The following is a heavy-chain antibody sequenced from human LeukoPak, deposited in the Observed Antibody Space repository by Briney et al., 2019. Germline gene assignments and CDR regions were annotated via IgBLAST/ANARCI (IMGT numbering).Heavy chain of an antibody. CDR1: GFTFITYS. CDR2: ISSSSSYI. Sequence: PGGSLRLSCAASGFTFITYSMNWVRQAPGKGLEWVSSISSSSSYIYYADSVRGRFTISRDNPKNSLYLQMNSLRAEDTAVYYCARVALVSGPSYGSEREAADYWGQGTQVTVSS. D-gene: IGHD3-10*01. V-gene: IGHV3-21*01. J-gene: IGHJ4*02. CDR3: ARVALVSGPSYGSEREAADY.